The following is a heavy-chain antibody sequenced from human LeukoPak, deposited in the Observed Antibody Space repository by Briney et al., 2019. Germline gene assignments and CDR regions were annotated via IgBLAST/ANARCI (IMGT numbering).Heavy chain of an antibody. CDR3: ARGGYYGSGVFDY. D-gene: IGHD3-10*01. V-gene: IGHV3-53*01. CDR1: GFPFGDYA. J-gene: IGHJ4*02. CDR2: IYSGGST. Sequence: GGSLRLSCTASGFPFGDYAMSWFRQAPGKGLEWVSVIYSGGSTYYADSVKGRFTISRDSSKNKLYLQMNSLRAEDTAVYYCARGGYYGSGVFDYWGQGTLVTVSS.